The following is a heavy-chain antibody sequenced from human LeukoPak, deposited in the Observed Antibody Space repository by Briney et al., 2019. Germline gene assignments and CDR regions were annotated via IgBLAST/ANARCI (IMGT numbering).Heavy chain of an antibody. V-gene: IGHV3-66*01. CDR3: ARGEGYNFFDY. D-gene: IGHD5-24*01. J-gene: IGHJ4*02. CDR1: GFTVSSKY. CDR2: FYVGGST. Sequence: AGSLTLSCAVSGFTVSSKYMSWVRQAAGKGLEGVSVFYVGGSTYYADSVRGRFTISRDDSKNTLYLQMNSLRAEDTAVYYCARGEGYNFFDYWGEGTVVTVSS.